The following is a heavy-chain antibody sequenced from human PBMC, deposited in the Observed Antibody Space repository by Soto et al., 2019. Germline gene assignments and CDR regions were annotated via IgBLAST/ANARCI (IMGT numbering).Heavy chain of an antibody. J-gene: IGHJ4*02. Sequence: QVQLMQSGNVVKKPGASVRVSCKSSGYTFTNYGISWVRQAPGQGLEWMGWTSAYKDNTNYAQKLQGRVTMTTDTSTSTAYMELRSLRSDDTAVYYYARSSGSGYSALSYWGQGTLVTVSS. CDR2: TSAYKDNT. CDR1: GYTFTNYG. V-gene: IGHV1-18*01. D-gene: IGHD3-22*01. CDR3: ARSSGSGYSALSY.